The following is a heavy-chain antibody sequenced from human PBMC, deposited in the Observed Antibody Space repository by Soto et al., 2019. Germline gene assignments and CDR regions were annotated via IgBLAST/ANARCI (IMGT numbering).Heavy chain of an antibody. Sequence: APVKLSCKASGYTFTSYDINWVRQATGQGLEWMGCMNPNSGTTNYAQKFQGRVTISADKSTSTAYMELRSLRSEDTAMYYCASTGYMSGWYGGIWGQGTMVTVSS. CDR2: MNPNSGTT. CDR1: GYTFTSYD. CDR3: ASTGYMSGWYGGI. D-gene: IGHD6-19*01. J-gene: IGHJ3*02. V-gene: IGHV1-8*01.